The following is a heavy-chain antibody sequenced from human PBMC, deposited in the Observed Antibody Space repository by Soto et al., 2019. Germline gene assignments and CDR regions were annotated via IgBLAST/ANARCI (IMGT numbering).Heavy chain of an antibody. V-gene: IGHV3-9*01. CDR1: GFTFDDYA. CDR3: AKDITYSSSWYSFDY. CDR2: ISWNSGSI. J-gene: IGHJ4*02. D-gene: IGHD6-13*01. Sequence: GGSLRLSCAASGFTFDDYAMHWVRQAPGKGLEWVSGISWNSGSIGYADSVKGRFTISRDNAKNSLYLQMNSLRAEDTALYYCAKDITYSSSWYSFDYWGQGTLVTVSS.